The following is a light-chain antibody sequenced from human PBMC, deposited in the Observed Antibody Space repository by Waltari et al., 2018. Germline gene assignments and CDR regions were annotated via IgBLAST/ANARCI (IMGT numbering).Light chain of an antibody. V-gene: IGKV1-5*03. Sequence: DIQMTQSPSTLSASLGDRVTIPCRASQSISSWLAWYQQKPGKAPKLLSYKASSLESGVPSRFSGSGSETEFTLTISSLQPDDFATYYCQQYKSYPLTFGGGTKVEIK. CDR1: QSISSW. J-gene: IGKJ4*01. CDR3: QQYKSYPLT. CDR2: KAS.